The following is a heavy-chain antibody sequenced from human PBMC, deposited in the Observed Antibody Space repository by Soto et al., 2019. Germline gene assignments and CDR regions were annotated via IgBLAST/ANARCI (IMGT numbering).Heavy chain of an antibody. J-gene: IGHJ5*02. Sequence: GGSLRLSCASSGFTFRSYAMSWARQAPGKGLEWVSSLLRSGSSTYYADSVKGRFTISSDISANSLYLQMDSLRAEDTAVYYCAKDAVSGDGVWLLDSWGQGTVVTVSS. CDR2: LLRSGSST. CDR1: GFTFRSYA. CDR3: AKDAVSGDGVWLLDS. V-gene: IGHV3-23*01. D-gene: IGHD4-17*01.